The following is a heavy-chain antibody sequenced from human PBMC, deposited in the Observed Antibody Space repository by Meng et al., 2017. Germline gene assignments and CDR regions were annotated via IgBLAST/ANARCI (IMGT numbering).Heavy chain of an antibody. CDR2: INHSGST. CDR3: ARGRDSGYDRPAPGWGFDP. CDR1: GGSFSGYD. D-gene: IGHD5-12*01. Sequence: VHPPQWGAGTLKPSETLSLTCAVYGGSFSGYDWSWIRQPPGKGLEWIGEINHSGSTNYNPSLKSRVTISVDTSKNQFSLKLSSVTAADTAVYYCARGRDSGYDRPAPGWGFDPWGQGTLVTVSS. J-gene: IGHJ5*02. V-gene: IGHV4-34*01.